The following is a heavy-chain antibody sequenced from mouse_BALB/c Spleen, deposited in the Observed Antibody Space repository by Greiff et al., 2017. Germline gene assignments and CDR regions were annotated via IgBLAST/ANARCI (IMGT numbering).Heavy chain of an antibody. J-gene: IGHJ4*01. CDR2: IWGDGST. D-gene: IGHD2-4*01. Sequence: VQVVESGPGLVAPSQSLSITCTVSGFSLTGYGVNWVRQPPGKGLEWLGMIWGDGSTDYNSALKSRLSISKDNSKSQVFLKMNSLQTDDTARDYCARGDYYEYDGGGYDAMDYWGEGTSVTVSS. V-gene: IGHV2-6-7*01. CDR1: GFSLTGYG. CDR3: ARGDYYEYDGGGYDAMDY.